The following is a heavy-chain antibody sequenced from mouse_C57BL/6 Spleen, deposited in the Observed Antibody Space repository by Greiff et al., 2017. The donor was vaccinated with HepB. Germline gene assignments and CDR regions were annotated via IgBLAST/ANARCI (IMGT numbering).Heavy chain of an antibody. V-gene: IGHV1-52*01. CDR3: ASGRDGWAWFAY. D-gene: IGHD2-3*01. CDR1: GYTFTSYW. CDR2: IDPSDSET. Sequence: VQLQQPGAELVRPGSSVKLSCKASGYTFTSYWMHWVKQRPIQGLEWIGNIDPSDSETHYNQKFKDKATLTVDKSSSTAYMQLSSLTSEDSAVYYCASGRDGWAWFAYWGQGTLVTVSA. J-gene: IGHJ3*01.